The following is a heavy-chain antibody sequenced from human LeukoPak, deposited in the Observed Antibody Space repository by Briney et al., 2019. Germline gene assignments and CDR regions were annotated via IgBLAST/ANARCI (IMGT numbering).Heavy chain of an antibody. D-gene: IGHD1-26*01. V-gene: IGHV4-34*01. CDR1: GGSFSGYY. J-gene: IGHJ4*02. CDR3: ASRCGSYTPNDY. CDR2: INHSGST. Sequence: PSETLSLTCAVYGGSFSGYYWSWIRQPPGKGLEWIGEINHSGSTNYNPSLKSRVTISVDTSKNQFSLKLSSVTAADTAVYYCASRCGSYTPNDYWGQGTLVTVSS.